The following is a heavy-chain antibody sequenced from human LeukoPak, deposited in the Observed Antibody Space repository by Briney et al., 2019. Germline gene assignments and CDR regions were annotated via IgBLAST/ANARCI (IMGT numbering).Heavy chain of an antibody. CDR1: GDSISSFY. D-gene: IGHD6-13*01. CDR2: IYSSGST. Sequence: PSETLSLTCTVSGDSISSFYWSWIRQPAGKGLEWIGRIYSSGSTNYNPSLESRVTMSVDTSKNQLSLKLSSVTAADTAVYYCARDVVAAAGTWDYWGQGTLVTVSS. CDR3: ARDVVAAAGTWDY. J-gene: IGHJ4*02. V-gene: IGHV4-4*07.